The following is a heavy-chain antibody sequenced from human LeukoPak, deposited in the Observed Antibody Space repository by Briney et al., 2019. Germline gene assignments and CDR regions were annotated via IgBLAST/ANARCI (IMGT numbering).Heavy chain of an antibody. D-gene: IGHD1-1*01. V-gene: IGHV1-8*01. Sequence: EASVKVSCQASGYTFSYDINWVRQATGQGLEWMGWMNPNSGNTGYAQKFQGRVTMTRNTSISTAYMELSSLRSEDTAVYYCARGLGNDGIFDYWGQGTLVTVSS. J-gene: IGHJ4*02. CDR3: ARGLGNDGIFDY. CDR2: MNPNSGNT. CDR1: GYTFSYD.